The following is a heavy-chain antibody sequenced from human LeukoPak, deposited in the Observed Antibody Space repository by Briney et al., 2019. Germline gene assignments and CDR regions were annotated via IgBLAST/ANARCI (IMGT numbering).Heavy chain of an antibody. CDR3: ESRYVSNWYVFGA. CDR1: GFTFNNYP. V-gene: IGHV3-30*04. Sequence: PGGSLRLSCAASGFTFNNYPMHWVRQAPGKGLEWVALLSYDGTKKYYADSVKGRFTISRDNSRNTLFLQMSSLRPDDTALYYCESRYVSNWYVFGAWGQGTLVTVSS. D-gene: IGHD6-13*01. J-gene: IGHJ5*02. CDR2: LSYDGTKK.